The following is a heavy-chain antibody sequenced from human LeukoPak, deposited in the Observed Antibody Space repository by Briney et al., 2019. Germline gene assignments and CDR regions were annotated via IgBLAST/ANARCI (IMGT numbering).Heavy chain of an antibody. CDR3: AREQYSSGLFDY. Sequence: SETLSLTCTVSGGSISSGSYYWSWIRLPAGKGLEWIGRIYTGGSTNYNPSLKSRVTISVDTSKNQFSLKLSSVTAADTAVYYCAREQYSSGLFDYWGQGTLVTVSS. J-gene: IGHJ4*02. D-gene: IGHD6-19*01. CDR1: GGSISSGSYY. V-gene: IGHV4-61*02. CDR2: IYTGGST.